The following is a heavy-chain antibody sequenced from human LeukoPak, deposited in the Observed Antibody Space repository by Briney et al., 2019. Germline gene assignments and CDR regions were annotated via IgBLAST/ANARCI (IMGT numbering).Heavy chain of an antibody. V-gene: IGHV3-33*01. D-gene: IGHD5-18*01. CDR2: IWYDASNK. CDR1: GFTFSNYG. CDR3: AREHLGYSFADY. J-gene: IGHJ4*02. Sequence: GGSLRLSCAASGFTFSNYGMHWVRQAPGKGLEWVAVIWYDASNKDYADSVKGRYTISRDNSLNTLFLQMNSLRAEDTAVYYCAREHLGYSFADYWGQGTLVTVSS.